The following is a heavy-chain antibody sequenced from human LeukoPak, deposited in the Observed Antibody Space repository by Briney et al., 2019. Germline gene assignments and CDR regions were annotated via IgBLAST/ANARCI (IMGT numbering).Heavy chain of an antibody. CDR3: AKQLGYCSDGSCYFPY. J-gene: IGHJ4*02. V-gene: IGHV3-48*01. CDR2: ISSSSSIT. D-gene: IGHD2-15*01. CDR1: GFTFSSYN. Sequence: PGGSLRLSCAASGFTFSSYNMNWVRQAPGKGLEWVSYISSSSSITYYADSVQGRFTISRDSSKSTLCLQMNSLRAEDTAVYYCAKQLGYCSDGSCYFPYWGQGTLVTVSS.